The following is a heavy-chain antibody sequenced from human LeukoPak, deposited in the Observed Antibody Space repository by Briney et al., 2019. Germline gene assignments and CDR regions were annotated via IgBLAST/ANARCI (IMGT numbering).Heavy chain of an antibody. CDR2: IKPDGSEE. CDR3: ATFPTTKIDY. V-gene: IGHV3-7*03. Sequence: PGGSLRLSCAVSGFTFSESWMSWLRQAPGKGLEWVANIKPDGSEEYNVNSVKARFSISRDNAQNTLYLQMNSLRVEDTAMYYCATFPTTKIDYWGQGTLVTVSS. D-gene: IGHD1-26*01. CDR1: GFTFSESW. J-gene: IGHJ4*02.